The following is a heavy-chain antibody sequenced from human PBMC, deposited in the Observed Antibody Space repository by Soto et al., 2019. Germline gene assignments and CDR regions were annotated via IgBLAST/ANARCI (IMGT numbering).Heavy chain of an antibody. Sequence: EVQLAESGGGLAQPGGSLRLSCAASGFTLSDYAMDWVRQAPGKGLEYVSGISSNGVGTYYANSVQGRFTISRDNSKNAVSLRIGSLRPEDMAVYYWASRARPEFYYIDVWGKGTTGTVSS. J-gene: IGHJ6*03. CDR1: GFTLSDYA. D-gene: IGHD6-6*01. CDR3: ASRARPEFYYIDV. V-gene: IGHV3-64*01. CDR2: ISSNGVGT.